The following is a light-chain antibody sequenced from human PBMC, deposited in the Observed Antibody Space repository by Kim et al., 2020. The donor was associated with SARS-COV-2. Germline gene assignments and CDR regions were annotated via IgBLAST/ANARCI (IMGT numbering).Light chain of an antibody. CDR3: SSYAAISNFV. CDR1: SRDVGGYNY. V-gene: IGLV2-8*01. CDR2: EVS. J-gene: IGLJ1*01. Sequence: GRSVTISCTGTSRDVGGYNYVSWYQQHPGKAPKLMIYEVSKRPSGVPDRFSGSKSGNTASLTVSGLQAEDEADYYCSSYAAISNFVFGAGTKVTVL.